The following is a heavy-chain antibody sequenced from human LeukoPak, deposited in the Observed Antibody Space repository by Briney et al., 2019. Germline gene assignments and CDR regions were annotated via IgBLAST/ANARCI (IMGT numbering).Heavy chain of an antibody. D-gene: IGHD3-10*01. CDR1: GGSFSGYY. CDR2: INHSGST. V-gene: IGHV4-34*01. Sequence: SGTLSLTCAVYGGSFSGYYWSWIRQPPGKGLEWIGEINHSGSTNYNPSLKSRVTISVDTSKNQFSLKLSSVTAADTAVYYCARIPTRGVIIGGRYYYYYGMDVWGQGTTVTVSS. CDR3: ARIPTRGVIIGGRYYYYYGMDV. J-gene: IGHJ6*02.